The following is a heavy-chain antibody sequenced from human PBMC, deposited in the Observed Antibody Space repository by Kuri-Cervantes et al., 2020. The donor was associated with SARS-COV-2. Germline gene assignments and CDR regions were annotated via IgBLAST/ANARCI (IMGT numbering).Heavy chain of an antibody. Sequence: GESLKISCAACGFTFSSYAMHWVRQAPGKGLEWVAVISYDGSNKYYADSVKGRFTISRDNSKNTLYLQMNSLRAEDTAVYYCARAQVNSSSYYCYYMNVCGKGTTVTVSS. D-gene: IGHD2-15*01. J-gene: IGHJ6*03. CDR3: ARAQVNSSSYYCYYMNV. CDR1: GFTFSSYA. CDR2: ISYDGSNK. V-gene: IGHV3-30*04.